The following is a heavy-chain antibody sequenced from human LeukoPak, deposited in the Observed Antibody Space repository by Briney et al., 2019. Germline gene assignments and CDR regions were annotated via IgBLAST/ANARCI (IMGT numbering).Heavy chain of an antibody. J-gene: IGHJ4*02. CDR2: IYYSGST. Sequence: SETLSLTCTVSGGSISSYYWSWIRQPPGKGLEWIGYIYYSGSTNYNPSLKSRVTISVDTSKDQFSLKLSSVTAADTAVYYCARGGFRKAQTYYDFWSGYFDYWGQGTLVTVSS. CDR3: ARGGFRKAQTYYDFWSGYFDY. CDR1: GGSISSYY. V-gene: IGHV4-59*01. D-gene: IGHD3-3*01.